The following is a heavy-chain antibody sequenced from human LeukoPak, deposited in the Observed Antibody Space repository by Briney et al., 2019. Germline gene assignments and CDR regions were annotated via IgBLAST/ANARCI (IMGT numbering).Heavy chain of an antibody. Sequence: GGSLRLSCAASGFTFSSYSMNWVRQAPGKGLEWVSYISSSSSTIYYADSVKGRFTISRDNAKNSLYLQMNSLRAEDTAVYYCARDPNPGGSSSWYYYYMDVWGKGTTVTVSS. V-gene: IGHV3-48*04. CDR1: GFTFSSYS. CDR3: ARDPNPGGSSSWYYYYMDV. J-gene: IGHJ6*03. CDR2: ISSSSSTI. D-gene: IGHD6-6*01.